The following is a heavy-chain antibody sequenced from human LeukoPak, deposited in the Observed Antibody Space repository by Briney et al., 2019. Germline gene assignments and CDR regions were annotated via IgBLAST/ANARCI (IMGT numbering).Heavy chain of an antibody. CDR1: GFSFSSHW. CDR2: INSDGSSI. Sequence: GGSLRLSCAAAGFSFSSHWMHWVRQAPGKGLVWVSRINSDGSSISYADSVKGRFTISRDNAKNTLYLQMNSLRAEDTAVYYCVSSEWYAAFDIWGQGTIVAVSS. J-gene: IGHJ3*02. CDR3: VSSEWYAAFDI. D-gene: IGHD6-19*01. V-gene: IGHV3-74*01.